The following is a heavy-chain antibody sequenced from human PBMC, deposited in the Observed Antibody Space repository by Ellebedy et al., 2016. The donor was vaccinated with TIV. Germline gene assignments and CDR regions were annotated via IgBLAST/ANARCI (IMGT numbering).Heavy chain of an antibody. CDR3: ATGPEIPQGIFDL. CDR2: IVVGSGNT. D-gene: IGHD1-14*01. J-gene: IGHJ2*01. CDR1: GFPFTISPT. V-gene: IGHV1-58*02. Sequence: AASVKVSCKASGFPFTISPTMQWVRQARGQRLEWIGWIVVGSGNTKYAQKFQERVTITRDMSTSTAYMELTSLSSEDTAFYYCATGPEIPQGIFDLWGRGTLVTVSS.